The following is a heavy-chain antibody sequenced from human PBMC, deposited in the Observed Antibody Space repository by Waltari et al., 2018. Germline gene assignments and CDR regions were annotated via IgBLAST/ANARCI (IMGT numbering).Heavy chain of an antibody. CDR3: ASLDSSGSTVGY. D-gene: IGHD6-19*01. J-gene: IGHJ4*02. V-gene: IGHV4-39*07. CDR2: IYYSGST. Sequence: QLQLQESGPGLVKPSETLSLTCTVSGGSISSSSYYLGWIRQPPGKGLEWIGSIYYSGSTYYNPSRKSRVTISVDTSKNQFSLKLSSVTAADTAVYYCASLDSSGSTVGYWGQGTLVTVSS. CDR1: GGSISSSSYY.